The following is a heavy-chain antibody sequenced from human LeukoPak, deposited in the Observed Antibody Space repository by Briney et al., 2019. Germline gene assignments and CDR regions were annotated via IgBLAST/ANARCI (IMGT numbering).Heavy chain of an antibody. J-gene: IGHJ4*02. CDR1: GFTFSSYA. Sequence: GGSLRLSCAASGFTFSSYAMSWVRQAPGKGLEWVSAISGSGGSTYYADSVKGRFTISRDNSKNTLYLQMDSLRAEDTAVYYCANTMVRGVLFDYWGQGTLVTVSS. CDR2: ISGSGGST. CDR3: ANTMVRGVLFDY. D-gene: IGHD3-10*01. V-gene: IGHV3-23*01.